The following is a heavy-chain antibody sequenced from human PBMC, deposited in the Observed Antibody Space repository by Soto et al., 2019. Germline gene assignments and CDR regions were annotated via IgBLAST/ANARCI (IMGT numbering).Heavy chain of an antibody. CDR2: ISGSGGST. CDR3: AKYVGDFWRDWFDP. J-gene: IGHJ5*02. CDR1: GFSFSSFA. D-gene: IGHD3-3*01. Sequence: GGSLRLSCAASGFSFSSFAMSWVRQAPGKGLEWVSAISGSGGSTYYADSVKGRFTISRDNSKNTLYLQMNSLRAEDTAVYYCAKYVGDFWRDWFDPWGQGTLVTVSS. V-gene: IGHV3-23*01.